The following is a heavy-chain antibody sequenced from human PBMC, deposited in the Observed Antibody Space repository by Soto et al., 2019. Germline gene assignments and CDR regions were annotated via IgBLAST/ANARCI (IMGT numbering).Heavy chain of an antibody. D-gene: IGHD1-7*01. CDR2: IYYSGST. V-gene: IGHV4-39*01. CDR3: ARHVTRSITGTTLAP. CDR1: GGSISSSSYY. J-gene: IGHJ5*02. Sequence: SETLSLTRTVSGGSISSSSYYWGWIRQPPGKGLEWIGSIYYSGSTYYNPSLKSRVTISVDTSKNQFSLKLSSVTAADTAVYYCARHVTRSITGTTLAPWGQGTLVTVSS.